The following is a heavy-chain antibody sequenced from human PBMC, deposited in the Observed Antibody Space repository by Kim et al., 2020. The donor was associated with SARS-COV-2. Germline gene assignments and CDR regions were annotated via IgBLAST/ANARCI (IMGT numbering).Heavy chain of an antibody. J-gene: IGHJ5*01. CDR3: ARRVSMVRGVLSCWFDS. CDR1: GGSIISSSYY. V-gene: IGHV4-39*01. Sequence: SETLSLTCTVSGGSIISSSYYWGWIRQPPGKGLEWLGSIYYSGNTYYNPSLRSRLTTSVDTSKNQFSLKLNSVTAADTAVYYCARRVSMVRGVLSCWFDSWGQGTLVTVSS. D-gene: IGHD3-10*01. CDR2: IYYSGNT.